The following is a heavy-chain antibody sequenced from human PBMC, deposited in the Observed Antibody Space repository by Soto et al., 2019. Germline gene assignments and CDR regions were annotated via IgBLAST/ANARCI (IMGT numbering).Heavy chain of an antibody. D-gene: IGHD3-9*01. J-gene: IGHJ6*02. Sequence: PGGSLRLSCAASGFTFDDYTMHWVRQAPGKGLEWVSLISWDGGSTYYADSVKGRFTISRDNSKNSLYLQMNSLRTEDTALYYCAKGTRYYDILTGYTDYYYGMDVWGQGTTVTVSS. CDR2: ISWDGGST. CDR3: AKGTRYYDILTGYTDYYYGMDV. CDR1: GFTFDDYT. V-gene: IGHV3-43*01.